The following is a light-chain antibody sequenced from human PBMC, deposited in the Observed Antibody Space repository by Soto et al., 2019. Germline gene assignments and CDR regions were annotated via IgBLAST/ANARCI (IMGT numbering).Light chain of an antibody. CDR1: QSVNKW. J-gene: IGKJ2*01. CDR2: DAS. CDR3: QQYQSWPYT. V-gene: IGKV1-5*01. Sequence: DIQMTQSPSTLSASVGDRVTITCRASQSVNKWLAWYQQKPRRAPNLVIYDASTLQTSVTSTFSGSGSGTEFTLTISSLQPDDFGTYYCQQYQSWPYTFGQGTKLEIK.